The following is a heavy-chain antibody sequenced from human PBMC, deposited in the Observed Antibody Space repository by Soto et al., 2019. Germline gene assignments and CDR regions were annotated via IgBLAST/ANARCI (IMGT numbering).Heavy chain of an antibody. Sequence: QVQLVQSGAEVKKPGSSVKVSCKASGGTFSSYTISWVRQAPGQGLEWMGRIIPILGIANYAQKFQGRVTIAADKSTSTAYMELSSLRSEDTAVYYCARGGYSSSGYVSDYYYGMDVWGQGTTVTVSS. D-gene: IGHD6-13*01. J-gene: IGHJ6*02. V-gene: IGHV1-69*02. CDR2: IIPILGIA. CDR1: GGTFSSYT. CDR3: ARGGYSSSGYVSDYYYGMDV.